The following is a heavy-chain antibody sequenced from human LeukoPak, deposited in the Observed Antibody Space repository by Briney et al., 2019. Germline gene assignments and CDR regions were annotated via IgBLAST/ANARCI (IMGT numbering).Heavy chain of an antibody. CDR3: AIHGGGTIRIEAFDV. Sequence: GGSLRLSCAASGFTFSSYGMHWVRQAPGKGLEWVAFIRYDGSNKYYTDSVKGRFTISRDNSKNTLYLQMNSLRDEDTALYYCAIHGGGTIRIEAFDVWGQGTMVTISS. CDR2: IRYDGSNK. CDR1: GFTFSSYG. J-gene: IGHJ3*01. D-gene: IGHD3-3*01. V-gene: IGHV3-30*02.